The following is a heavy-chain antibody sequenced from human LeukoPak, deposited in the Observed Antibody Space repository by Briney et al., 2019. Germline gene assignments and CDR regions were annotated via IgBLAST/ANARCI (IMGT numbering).Heavy chain of an antibody. CDR3: ARRRYDILTGYRKGYFDY. CDR1: GGSFSGYY. D-gene: IGHD3-9*01. CDR2: INHSGST. V-gene: IGHV4-34*01. J-gene: IGHJ4*02. Sequence: SETLSLTCAVYGGSFSGYYWSWIRQPPGKGLEWIGEINHSGSTNYNPSLKSRVTISVDTSKNQFSLKLSSVTAADTAVYYCARRRYDILTGYRKGYFDYWGQGTLVTVSP.